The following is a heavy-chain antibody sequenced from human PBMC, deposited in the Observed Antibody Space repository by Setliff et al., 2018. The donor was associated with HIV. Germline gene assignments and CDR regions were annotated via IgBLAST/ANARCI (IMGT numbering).Heavy chain of an antibody. CDR2: MNRDGSEK. D-gene: IGHD3-10*01. J-gene: IGHJ4*02. V-gene: IGHV3-7*02. CDR1: GFTFSSSW. CDR3: ARYSPIDYYGSGSFWDY. Sequence: PGGSLRLSCAASGFTFSSSWMTWVRQAPGRGLEYVAGMNRDGSEKGYADSVKGRFSISRDNAKNSLYLQMSSLRTEDTAVYYCARYSPIDYYGSGSFWDYWGQGTLVTVSS.